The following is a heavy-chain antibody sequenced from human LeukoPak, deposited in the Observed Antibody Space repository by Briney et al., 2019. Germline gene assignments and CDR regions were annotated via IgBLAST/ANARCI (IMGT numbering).Heavy chain of an antibody. CDR1: GFTFSNYA. CDR3: AKWGDYDVLTGYYVSDY. J-gene: IGHJ4*02. Sequence: GASLRLSCAASGFTFSNYAMSWVRQAPGKGLEWVSAITCSGGNTYYADSVKGRFTISRDNSKNTVFLQMNSLRAEDTAVYYCAKWGDYDVLTGYYVSDYWGEGTLVTVYS. CDR2: ITCSGGNT. D-gene: IGHD3-9*01. V-gene: IGHV3-23*01.